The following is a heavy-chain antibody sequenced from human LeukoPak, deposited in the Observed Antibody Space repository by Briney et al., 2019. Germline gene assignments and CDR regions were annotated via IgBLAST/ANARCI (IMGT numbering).Heavy chain of an antibody. CDR3: AKATGYLL. V-gene: IGHV3-15*01. CDR1: GFTFSNAW. J-gene: IGHJ4*02. D-gene: IGHD1-14*01. Sequence: PGGSLRLSCAASGFTFSNAWMSWVRQAPGKGLEWVGRIKSKTDGGTTDYAAPVKGRFTISRDNSKNTLYLQMNSLRAEDTAVYYCAKATGYLLWGQGTLVIVSS. CDR2: IKSKTDGGTT.